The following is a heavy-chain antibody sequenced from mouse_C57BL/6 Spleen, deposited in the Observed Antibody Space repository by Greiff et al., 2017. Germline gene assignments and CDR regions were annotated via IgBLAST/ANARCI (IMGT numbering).Heavy chain of an antibody. CDR3: TRSMDY. Sequence: QVQLKQSGAELVRPGASVTLSCKASGYTFTDYEMHWVKQTPVHGLEWIGAIDPETGGTAYNQKFKGKAILTADKSSSTAYMELRSLTSEDSAVYYCTRSMDYWGQGTSVTASS. V-gene: IGHV1-15*01. CDR2: IDPETGGT. J-gene: IGHJ4*01. CDR1: GYTFTDYE.